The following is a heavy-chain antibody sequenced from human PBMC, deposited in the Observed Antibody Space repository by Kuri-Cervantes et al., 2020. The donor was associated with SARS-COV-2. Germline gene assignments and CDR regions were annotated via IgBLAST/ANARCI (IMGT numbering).Heavy chain of an antibody. CDR2: ISGSGGST. CDR1: GFTFSSYA. V-gene: IGHV3-23*01. J-gene: IGHJ6*02. CDR3: AKDSGYQLHYVYYYYGMDV. D-gene: IGHD2-2*01. Sequence: LSLTCAASGFTFSSYAMSWVRQAPGKGLEWVSAISGSGGSTYYADSVKGRFTISRDNSKNTLYLQMNSLRAEDTAVYYCAKDSGYQLHYVYYYYGMDVWGQGTTVTVSS.